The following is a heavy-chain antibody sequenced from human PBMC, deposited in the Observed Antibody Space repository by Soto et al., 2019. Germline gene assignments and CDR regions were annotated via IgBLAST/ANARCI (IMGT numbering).Heavy chain of an antibody. CDR3: ARQSSSGYQED. V-gene: IGHV5-10-1*01. CDR1: GHSFPNYW. Sequence: EVQLVQSGAEVKKPGESLRISCKGSGHSFPNYWISWVRQMPGKGLEWMGRIEPIDSYTNYSPSFQGHVTISVDKSINTAYLQWSSLKASDTAMYYCARQSSSGYQEDWGQGTLVTVSS. J-gene: IGHJ4*02. D-gene: IGHD5-12*01. CDR2: IEPIDSYT.